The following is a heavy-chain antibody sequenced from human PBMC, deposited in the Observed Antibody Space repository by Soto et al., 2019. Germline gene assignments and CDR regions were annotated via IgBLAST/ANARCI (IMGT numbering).Heavy chain of an antibody. Sequence: PGESLKISCKASKYSFTRYWIGWVRQMPGKGLEWMGIIHPGDSDTRYSPSFQGQVTISADKSISTAYLQWSSLKASDTAMYYCARGTAYNILTASRSYGMDVWGQGTTVTVSS. CDR1: KYSFTRYW. J-gene: IGHJ6*02. V-gene: IGHV5-51*01. CDR2: IHPGDSDT. D-gene: IGHD3-9*01. CDR3: ARGTAYNILTASRSYGMDV.